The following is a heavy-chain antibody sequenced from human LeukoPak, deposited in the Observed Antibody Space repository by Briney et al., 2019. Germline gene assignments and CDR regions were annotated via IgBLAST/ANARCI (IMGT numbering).Heavy chain of an antibody. V-gene: IGHV3-23*01. CDR1: GFTFTTYA. Sequence: GGSLRLSCAASGFTFTTYAMSWVRQAPGKGLEWVSSISNSGESTYCADSVKGRFTVSRDNSKNTIYLQMNRLRAEDTAVYFCAKNGPVVGIFRAFDYWGQGTLATVSS. D-gene: IGHD2-15*01. J-gene: IGHJ4*02. CDR2: ISNSGEST. CDR3: AKNGPVVGIFRAFDY.